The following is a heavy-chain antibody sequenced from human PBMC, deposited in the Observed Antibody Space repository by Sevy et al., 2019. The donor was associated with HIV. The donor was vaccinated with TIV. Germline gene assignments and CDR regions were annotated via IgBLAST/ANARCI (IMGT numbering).Heavy chain of an antibody. CDR2: SYYSGSI. J-gene: IGHJ4*02. V-gene: IGHV4-39*01. D-gene: IGHD6-19*01. CDR3: ARPNSSGWYFIYY. Sequence: SETLSLTCTVSGGSISSSSYYWGWIRQPPGKGLEWIGSSYYSGSIYYNPSLKSRVTISVDTSKNQFSLKLSSVTAANTAVYYCARPNSSGWYFIYYWGQGTLVTVSS. CDR1: GGSISSSSYY.